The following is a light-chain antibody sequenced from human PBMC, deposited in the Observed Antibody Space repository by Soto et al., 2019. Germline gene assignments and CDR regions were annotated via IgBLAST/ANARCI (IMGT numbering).Light chain of an antibody. CDR1: QSVNTY. CDR3: QQYYSYNT. Sequence: DIQMTQSPSSLSASVGDRVTITCRASQSVNTYLHWYQQKAGQAPKLLIYAASNLQSGVPSRFSGRGSGTDFTLTVESLQPEDFATYYCQQYYSYNTFGQGTKVDIK. J-gene: IGKJ2*01. CDR2: AAS. V-gene: IGKV1-39*01.